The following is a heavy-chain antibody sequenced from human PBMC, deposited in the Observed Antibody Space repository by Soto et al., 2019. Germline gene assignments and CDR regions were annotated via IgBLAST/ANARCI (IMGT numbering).Heavy chain of an antibody. Sequence: GASVKVSCKASGYTFTGYYMHWVRQAPGQGLEWMGWINPNSGGTNYAQKFQGWVTMTRDTSISTAYMELSRLRSDDTAVYYCARSVGPYFLNGFDYWGQGTLVTVSS. CDR3: ARSVGPYFLNGFDY. CDR2: INPNSGGT. D-gene: IGHD2-15*01. J-gene: IGHJ4*02. CDR1: GYTFTGYY. V-gene: IGHV1-2*04.